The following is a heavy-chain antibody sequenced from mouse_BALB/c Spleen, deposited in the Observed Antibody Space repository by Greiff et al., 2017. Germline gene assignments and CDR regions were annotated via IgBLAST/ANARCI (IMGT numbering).Heavy chain of an antibody. J-gene: IGHJ4*01. V-gene: IGHV2-9*02. CDR2: IWAGGST. D-gene: IGHD2-4*01. CDR3: ARDQGSTMIYYYAMDY. Sequence: VKLVESGPGLVAPSQSLSITCTVSGFSLTSYGVHWVRQPPGKGLEWLGVIWAGGSTNYNSALMSRLSISKDNSKSQVFLKMNSLQTDDTAMYYCARDQGSTMIYYYAMDYWGQGTSVTVSS. CDR1: GFSLTSYG.